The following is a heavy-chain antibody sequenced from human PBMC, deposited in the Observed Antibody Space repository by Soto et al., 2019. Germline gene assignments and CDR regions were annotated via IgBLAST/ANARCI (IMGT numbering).Heavy chain of an antibody. J-gene: IGHJ4*02. CDR3: AKEDYFEGGRQPYFDY. D-gene: IGHD4-17*01. Sequence: GGSLRLSCAASGFTFDDYTMHWVRQAPGKGLEWVSLISWDGGSTYYADSVKGRFTISRDNSKNSLYLQMNSLRTEDTALYYCAKEDYFEGGRQPYFDYWGQGTLVTVSS. CDR2: ISWDGGST. CDR1: GFTFDDYT. V-gene: IGHV3-43*01.